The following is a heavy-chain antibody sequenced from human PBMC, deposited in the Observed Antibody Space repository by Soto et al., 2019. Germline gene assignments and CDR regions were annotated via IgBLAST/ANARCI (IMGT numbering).Heavy chain of an antibody. CDR1: GGSISSGGYS. Sequence: TSETLSLTCAVSGGSISSGGYSWSWIRQPPGKGLEWIGYIYHSGSTYYNPSLKSRVTISVDTSKNQFSLKLSSVTAADTAVYYCARQQYGGNYELHPWGQGTLVTVSS. V-gene: IGHV4-30-2*05. CDR3: ARQQYGGNYELHP. D-gene: IGHD3-22*01. CDR2: IYHSGST. J-gene: IGHJ5*02.